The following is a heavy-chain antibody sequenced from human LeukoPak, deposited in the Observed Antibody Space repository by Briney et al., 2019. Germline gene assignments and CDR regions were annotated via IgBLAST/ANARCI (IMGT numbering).Heavy chain of an antibody. V-gene: IGHV6-1*01. D-gene: IGHD6-19*01. CDR1: GDTVSSNTAA. CDR3: ARDRDASGWLDY. J-gene: IGHJ4*02. Sequence: SQTLSLTCAISGDTVSSNTAAWIWIRPAPSRGLECLGRTYFRSKWYTEYAVSVKSRMTINADTSKNQFSLQLNSVTPEDTAVYYCARDRDASGWLDYWDQGALVTVSS. CDR2: TYFRSKWYT.